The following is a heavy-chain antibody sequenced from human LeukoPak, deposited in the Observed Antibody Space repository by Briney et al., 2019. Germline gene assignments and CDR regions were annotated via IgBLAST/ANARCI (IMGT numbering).Heavy chain of an antibody. CDR2: IKQDGSEK. CDR3: AREYDGTDY. CDR1: GSTFSSYW. V-gene: IGHV3-7*01. J-gene: IGHJ4*02. D-gene: IGHD2-8*01. Sequence: GGSLRLSCAASGSTFSSYWMSWVRQAPGKGLEWVANIKQDGSEKYYVDSVKGRFTISRDNAKNSLYLQMNSLRAEDTAVYYCAREYDGTDYWGQGTLVTVSS.